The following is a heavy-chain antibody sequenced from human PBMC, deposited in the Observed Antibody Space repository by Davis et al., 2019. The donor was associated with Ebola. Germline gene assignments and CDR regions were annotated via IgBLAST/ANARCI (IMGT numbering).Heavy chain of an antibody. CDR1: GFTFSSYA. Sequence: GGSLRLSCAASGFTFSSYAMSWVRQAPGTLLHLVSAISGSGGSTYYADSVKGRFTISRDNSKNTLYLQMNSLRAEDTAVYYCAKGQDIVVVPAAMGDYYDYGMDVWGQGTTVTVSS. CDR2: ISGSGGST. CDR3: AKGQDIVVVPAAMGDYYDYGMDV. J-gene: IGHJ6*02. V-gene: IGHV3-23*01. D-gene: IGHD2-2*01.